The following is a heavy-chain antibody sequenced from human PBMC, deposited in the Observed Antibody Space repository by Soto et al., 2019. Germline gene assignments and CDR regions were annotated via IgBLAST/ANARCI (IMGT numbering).Heavy chain of an antibody. CDR1: GFTFDDYA. J-gene: IGHJ4*02. CDR2: ISGSGGST. Sequence: HPGGSLRLSCAASGFTFDDYAMHWVRQAPGKGLEWASAISGSGGSTYYADSVKGRFAISRDNSKNTLYLQMNSLRVEDTAIYYCARHPARYSYGYAIDYWGQGTPVTVSS. V-gene: IGHV3-23*01. CDR3: ARHPARYSYGYAIDY. D-gene: IGHD1-26*01.